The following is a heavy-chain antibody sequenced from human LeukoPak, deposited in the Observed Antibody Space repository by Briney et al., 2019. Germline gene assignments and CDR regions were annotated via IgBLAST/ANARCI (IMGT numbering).Heavy chain of an antibody. CDR2: IYHSGST. D-gene: IGHD3-10*01. CDR3: ARSVWFGELFYYYYGMDV. V-gene: IGHV4-38-2*02. Sequence: SETLSLTCTVSAYSIRSGYFWGWIRQPPGKGLEWIASIYHSGSTYYNPSLKSRVTISVDTSKNQFSLKLTSVTAADTAVYYCARSVWFGELFYYYYGMDVWGQGTTVTVSS. CDR1: AYSIRSGYF. J-gene: IGHJ6*02.